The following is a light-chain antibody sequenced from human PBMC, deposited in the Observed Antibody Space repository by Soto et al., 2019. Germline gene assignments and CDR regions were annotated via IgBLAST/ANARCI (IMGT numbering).Light chain of an antibody. J-gene: IGKJ4*01. CDR1: QDISIY. V-gene: IGKV1-33*01. CDR2: DTS. CDR3: GDSDTLLT. Sequence: DIQMTQSPSSLSAAVGVRVTITCQASQDISIYVNWYKQRSGKAPEVLIYDTSNLERGVPSRFSGSGSGTVFTLTITGLGPDDFATYCCGDSDTLLTFGGGTTVEL.